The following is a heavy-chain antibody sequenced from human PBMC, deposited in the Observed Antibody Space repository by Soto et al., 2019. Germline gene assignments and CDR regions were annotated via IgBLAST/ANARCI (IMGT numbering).Heavy chain of an antibody. V-gene: IGHV1-8*01. CDR1: GYTFTSYD. D-gene: IGHD2-15*01. CDR2: MNPNSGNT. CDR3: AISHPNPEYCSGGSCYSEDY. Sequence: ASVKVSCKASGYTFTSYDINWVRQATGQGLEWMGWMNPNSGNTGYAQKFQGRVTMTRNTSISTAYMELSSLRSEDTAVYYCAISHPNPEYCSGGSCYSEDYWGQGTLVTVSS. J-gene: IGHJ4*02.